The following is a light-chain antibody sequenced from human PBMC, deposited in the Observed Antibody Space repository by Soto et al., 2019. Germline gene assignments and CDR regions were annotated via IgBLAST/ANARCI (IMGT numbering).Light chain of an antibody. J-gene: IGKJ5*01. CDR2: DAS. CDR1: QDISNY. CDR3: QQYDNLPIT. V-gene: IGKV1-33*01. Sequence: DLQMTQSPSSLSAFVGDRVTITCQASQDISNYLNWYQQKPGKAPKLLIYDASDLETGVPSRFSGSRSGTDFTFTISSLQPEDIATYFCQQYDNLPITFGQGTRLEIK.